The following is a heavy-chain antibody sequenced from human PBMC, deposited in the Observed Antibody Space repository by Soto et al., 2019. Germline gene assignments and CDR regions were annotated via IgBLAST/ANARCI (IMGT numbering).Heavy chain of an antibody. D-gene: IGHD3-10*01. CDR3: ARHEVTMVRGVLNWFDP. J-gene: IGHJ5*02. CDR1: GGSISSSSYY. Sequence: PSETLSLTCTVSGGSISSSSYYWGWIRHPPGKGLEWIGSIYYSGSTYYNPSLKSRVTISVDTSKNQFSLKLSSVTAADTAVYYCARHEVTMVRGVLNWFDPWGQGTLVTVSS. V-gene: IGHV4-39*01. CDR2: IYYSGST.